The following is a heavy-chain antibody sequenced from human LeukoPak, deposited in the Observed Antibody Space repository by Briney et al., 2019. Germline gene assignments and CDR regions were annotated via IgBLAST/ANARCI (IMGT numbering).Heavy chain of an antibody. J-gene: IGHJ3*02. CDR1: GYTFTSYG. D-gene: IGHD4-17*01. V-gene: IGHV1-18*01. CDR2: ISAYNGNT. CDR3: ARYDYGDYVKDAFDI. Sequence: ASVKVSCKASGYTFTSYGISWVRQAPGQGLEWMGWISAYNGNTNYAQKLQGRVTMTTDTSTSTAYMELRSLRSDDTAVCYCARYDYGDYVKDAFDIWGQGTMVTVSS.